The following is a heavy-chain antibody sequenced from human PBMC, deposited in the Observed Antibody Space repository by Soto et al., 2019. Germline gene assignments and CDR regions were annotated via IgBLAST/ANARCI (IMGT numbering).Heavy chain of an antibody. Sequence: EASVKVSCKASGGTFSSYAISWVRQAPGQGLEWMGGIIPIFGTANYAQKFQGRVTITADESTSTAYMELSSLRSEDTAVYYCARTYIAARPFSPFDPWGQGTLVTVSS. CDR3: ARTYIAARPFSPFDP. V-gene: IGHV1-69*13. J-gene: IGHJ5*02. CDR1: GGTFSSYA. CDR2: IIPIFGTA. D-gene: IGHD6-6*01.